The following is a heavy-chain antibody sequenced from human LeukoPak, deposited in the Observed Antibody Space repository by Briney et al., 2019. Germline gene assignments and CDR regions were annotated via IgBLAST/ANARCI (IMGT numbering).Heavy chain of an antibody. CDR1: GGFISSYY. D-gene: IGHD5/OR15-5a*01. CDR2: IYYSGST. Sequence: SETLSLTCTVSGGFISSYYWSWIRQPPGKGLEWIGYIYYSGSTTYNPSLKSRVTISVDTSKNQFSLKLSSVTAADTAVYYCAKYVSTGWFDPWGQGTLVTVSS. CDR3: AKYVSTGWFDP. V-gene: IGHV4-59*08. J-gene: IGHJ5*02.